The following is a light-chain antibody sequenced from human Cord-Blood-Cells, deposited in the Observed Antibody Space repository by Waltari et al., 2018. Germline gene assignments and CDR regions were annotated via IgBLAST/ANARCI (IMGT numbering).Light chain of an antibody. CDR1: SSDVGGYNY. J-gene: IGLJ1*01. Sequence: QSALTQPASVSGSPGQSITLSCTGTSSDVGGYNYFSWYQQNPGKTPKLMIYDVSNRPSGGFNRFSGSKSGNTASLTISGLQAEDEADYYCSSYTSSSTYVFGTGTKVTVL. CDR2: DVS. V-gene: IGLV2-14*03. CDR3: SSYTSSSTYV.